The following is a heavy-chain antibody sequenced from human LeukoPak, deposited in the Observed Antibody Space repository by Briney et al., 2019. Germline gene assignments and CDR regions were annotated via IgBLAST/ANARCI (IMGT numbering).Heavy chain of an antibody. CDR1: GFTFSSYT. D-gene: IGHD1-26*01. CDR2: ISSSSSIM. V-gene: IGHV3-48*02. CDR3: ARDKSGSDSARGAVIDI. Sequence: GGSLRLSCAASGFTFSSYTMNWVRKAPGKGLEWISYISSSSSIMYYADSVKGRFNISRDNAKNSLYLQMNSLRDEDTAVYYCARDKSGSDSARGAVIDICGQGAIVTVSS. J-gene: IGHJ3*02.